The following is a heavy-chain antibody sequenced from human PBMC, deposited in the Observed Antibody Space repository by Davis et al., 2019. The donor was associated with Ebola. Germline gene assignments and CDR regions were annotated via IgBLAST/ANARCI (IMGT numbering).Heavy chain of an antibody. Sequence: GGSLRLSCAASGFTFSLFAMHWVRQAPGKGLEWVAVVSYDGRHKYYADSVKGRFTISRDNAKNSLYLQMNSLRAEDTAVYYCARDRPLDFFFGDYYGMDVWGQGTTVTVSS. V-gene: IGHV3-30*04. CDR1: GFTFSLFA. CDR3: ARDRPLDFFFGDYYGMDV. CDR2: VSYDGRHK. J-gene: IGHJ6*02. D-gene: IGHD3-16*01.